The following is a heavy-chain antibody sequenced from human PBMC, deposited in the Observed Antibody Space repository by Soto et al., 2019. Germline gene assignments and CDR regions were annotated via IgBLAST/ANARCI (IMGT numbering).Heavy chain of an antibody. CDR2: IYWDDDK. V-gene: IGHV2-5*02. CDR1: GFSLSTSGVG. J-gene: IGHJ4*02. Sequence: QITLKESGPPLVKPTQTLTLTCTLSGFSLSTSGVGVGWIRQPPGKALEWLALIYWDDDKRYSPFLKSRLTLTKDTSKNQVVLTLTNMDPVDTATYYCALKGDGYRGFKYWGQGTLVTVSS. D-gene: IGHD5-12*01. CDR3: ALKGDGYRGFKY.